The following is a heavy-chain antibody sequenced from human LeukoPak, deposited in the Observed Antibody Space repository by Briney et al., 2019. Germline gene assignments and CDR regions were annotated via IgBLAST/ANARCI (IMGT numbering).Heavy chain of an antibody. CDR1: GGSISSSSHY. V-gene: IGHV4-39*01. CDR2: IYYSGST. J-gene: IGHJ4*02. Sequence: SETLSLTCTVSGGSISSSSHYWSWIRQPPGKGLEWIGSIYYSGSTYYNPSLKSRVTISVDTSKNQFSLKLSSVTAADTAVYYCARRYYDSIRFDYWGQGTLVTVSS. CDR3: ARRYYDSIRFDY. D-gene: IGHD3-22*01.